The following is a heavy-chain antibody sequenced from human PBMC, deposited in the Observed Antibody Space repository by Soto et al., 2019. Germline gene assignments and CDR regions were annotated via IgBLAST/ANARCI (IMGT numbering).Heavy chain of an antibody. CDR2: FSGSGANT. D-gene: IGHD2-2*01. V-gene: IGHV3-23*01. CDR3: AKDKWGSASCYSDY. J-gene: IGHJ4*02. CDR1: GFTFSNYA. Sequence: EVQLLESGGGLVQPGGSLRLSCAASGFTFSNYAMSWVRQAPGKGLEWVSTFSGSGANTYYADSVKGRFTISRDNSKXXXXXXXXXXXXXXXAVYYCAKDKWGSASCYSDYWGQGTLVTVSS.